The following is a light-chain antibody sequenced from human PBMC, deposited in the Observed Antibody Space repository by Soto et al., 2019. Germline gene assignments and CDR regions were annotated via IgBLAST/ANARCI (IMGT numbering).Light chain of an antibody. Sequence: IVLTESPRNLSLSPGEIATLSCRAGQSVSSNYLAWYQQNTGQANRILIYAASSRATGITDRFSGSGSGKDFTITLDGMETEELVVYYCKKSGYLKITFAQRRRLALK. CDR1: QSVSSNY. J-gene: IGKJ5*01. CDR2: AAS. V-gene: IGKV3-20*01. CDR3: KKSGYLKIT.